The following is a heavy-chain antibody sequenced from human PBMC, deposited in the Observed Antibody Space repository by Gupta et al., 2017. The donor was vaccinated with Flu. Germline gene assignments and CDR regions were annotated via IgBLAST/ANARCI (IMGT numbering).Heavy chain of an antibody. CDR1: GFTVATNY. J-gene: IGHJ4*02. CDR3: ATKTAVY. D-gene: IGHD2-21*02. Sequence: EVQLVESGGGLVPPGWSLRLSCAVSGFTVATNYMTWVRQAPGKGLEWVSVIYSGGSTNYADSVKGRFTISRDSSMNTLYLQMNSLRVEDTAVYYCATKTAVYWGQGTLVTVSS. CDR2: IYSGGST. V-gene: IGHV3-66*02.